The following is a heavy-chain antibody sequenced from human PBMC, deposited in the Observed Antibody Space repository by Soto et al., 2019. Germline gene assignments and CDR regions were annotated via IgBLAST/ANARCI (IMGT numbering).Heavy chain of an antibody. CDR1: GFTFSSYA. Sequence: GGSLRLSCAASGFTFSSYAMSWVRQAPGKGLEWVSAISGSGGSTYYADSVKGRFTISRDNSKNTLYPQMNSLRAEDTAVYYCAKGLGYCSGGSCYVFDYWGQGTLVTVSS. V-gene: IGHV3-23*01. CDR3: AKGLGYCSGGSCYVFDY. J-gene: IGHJ4*02. CDR2: ISGSGGST. D-gene: IGHD2-15*01.